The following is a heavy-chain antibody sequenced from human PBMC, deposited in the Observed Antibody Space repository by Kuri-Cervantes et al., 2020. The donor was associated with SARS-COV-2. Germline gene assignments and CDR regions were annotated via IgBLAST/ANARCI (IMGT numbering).Heavy chain of an antibody. CDR2: ISSSGNYV. Sequence: GGSLRLSCAASGFPFNTYTMNWVRQAPGKGLEWVSSISSSGNYVYYADSVTGRFTISRDNARNIVYLQMNSLRPEDTALYYCARSPGDGDYDPFDYWGQGTLVTVSS. J-gene: IGHJ4*02. CDR1: GFPFNTYT. D-gene: IGHD4-17*01. CDR3: ARSPGDGDYDPFDY. V-gene: IGHV3-21*01.